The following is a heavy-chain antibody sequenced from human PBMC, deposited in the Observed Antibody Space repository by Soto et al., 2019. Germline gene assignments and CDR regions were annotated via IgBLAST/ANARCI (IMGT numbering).Heavy chain of an antibody. CDR2: IYYSGST. CDR3: ARSHSFDGSIYHYYFDI. CDR1: GGSISSGGYY. Sequence: SETLSLTCTVSGGSISSGGYYWSWIRQHPGKGLEWIGYIYYSGSTYYNPSLKCRVTISVDTSKNQFSLKLSSVTAADTAVYYCARSHSFDGSIYHYYFDIWGPGTLVTVSS. V-gene: IGHV4-31*03. D-gene: IGHD3-3*02. J-gene: IGHJ4*02.